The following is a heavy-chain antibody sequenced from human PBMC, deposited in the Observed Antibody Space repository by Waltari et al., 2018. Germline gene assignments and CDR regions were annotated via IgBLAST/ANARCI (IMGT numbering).Heavy chain of an antibody. CDR2: IYYSGST. CDR3: ARIDTDYGDSN. V-gene: IGHV4-59*01. CDR1: GGSISSYY. Sequence: QLQMQESGPGLAKPSETLSLTCSVSGGSISSYYWSWIRQPPGKGLEWIGYIYYSGSTNYHPPLKERGTIAVDTSKNQFSLKLSSVTAADTAVYYCARIDTDYGDSNWGQGTLVTVSS. D-gene: IGHD4-17*01. J-gene: IGHJ4*02.